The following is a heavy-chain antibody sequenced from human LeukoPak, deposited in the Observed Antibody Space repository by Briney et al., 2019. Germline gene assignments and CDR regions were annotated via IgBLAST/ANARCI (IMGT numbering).Heavy chain of an antibody. CDR1: GISVTKNY. CDR2: IYNDRST. Sequence: PGGSLRLSCAASGISVTKNYISWVRQAPGKRLEWVSYIYNDRSTYYAVSGKGRFTISTDTSKSTLYLQMNSLRHEDTAVYYCAQTSGMGPAFDIWGQGTMVTVSS. CDR3: AQTSGMGPAFDI. J-gene: IGHJ3*02. V-gene: IGHV3-66*02. D-gene: IGHD3-16*01.